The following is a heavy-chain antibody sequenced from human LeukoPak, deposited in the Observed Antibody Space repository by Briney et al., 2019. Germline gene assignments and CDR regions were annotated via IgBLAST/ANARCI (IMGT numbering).Heavy chain of an antibody. CDR3: ASNLAAAGSFSI. CDR2: ISSSSYI. J-gene: IGHJ4*02. Sequence: GGSLRLSCAASGFTFSSYSMNWVRQAPGKGLEWVSSISSSSYIYYADSVKGRFTISRDNAKNSLYLQMNSLRAEDTAVYYCASNLAAAGSFSIWGQGTLVTVSS. D-gene: IGHD6-13*01. CDR1: GFTFSSYS. V-gene: IGHV3-21*01.